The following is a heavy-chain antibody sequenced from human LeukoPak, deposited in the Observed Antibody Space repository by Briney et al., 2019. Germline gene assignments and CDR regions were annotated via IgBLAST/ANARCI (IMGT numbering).Heavy chain of an antibody. CDR3: AKITSYYYDSSGYGR. J-gene: IGHJ3*01. CDR1: GFTFSSYA. CDR2: ISGSGGST. V-gene: IGHV3-23*01. Sequence: GGSLRLSCAASGFTFSSYAMSWVRQAPGKGLEWVSAISGSGGSTYYADSAKGRFTISRDNSKNTLYLQMNSLRAEDTAVYYCAKITSYYYDSSGYGRWGQGTMVTVSS. D-gene: IGHD3-22*01.